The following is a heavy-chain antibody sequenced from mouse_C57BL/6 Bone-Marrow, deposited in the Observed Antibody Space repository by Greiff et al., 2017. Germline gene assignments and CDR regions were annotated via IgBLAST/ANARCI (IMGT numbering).Heavy chain of an antibody. CDR1: GYTFTDYN. D-gene: IGHD2-4*01. Sequence: VQLQQPGPELVKPGASVKMSCKASGYTFTDYNMHWVKQSHGKSLEWIGYINPNNGGTSYNQKFKGKATLTVNKSSSTAYMELRSLTSEDSAVYYCARSGDYDSNYWGQGTTLTVSS. J-gene: IGHJ2*01. CDR2: INPNNGGT. V-gene: IGHV1-22*01. CDR3: ARSGDYDSNY.